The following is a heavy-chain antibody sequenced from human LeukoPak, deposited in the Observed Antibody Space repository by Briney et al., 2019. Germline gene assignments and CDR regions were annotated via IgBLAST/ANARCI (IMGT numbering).Heavy chain of an antibody. V-gene: IGHV4-34*01. J-gene: IGHJ5*02. CDR3: ARGGGGYCSSTSCRKFNWFDP. Sequence: RSSDTLSLTCAVYGGSFSGYYWSWIRQPPGKGLEWIGEINHSGSTNYNPSLKSRVTISVDTSKNQFSLKLSSVTAADTAVYYCARGGGGYCSSTSCRKFNWFDPWGQGTLVTVSS. CDR1: GGSFSGYY. D-gene: IGHD2-2*01. CDR2: INHSGST.